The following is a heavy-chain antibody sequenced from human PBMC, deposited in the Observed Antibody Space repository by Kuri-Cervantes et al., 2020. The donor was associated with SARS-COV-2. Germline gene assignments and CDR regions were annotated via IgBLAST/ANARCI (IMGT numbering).Heavy chain of an antibody. V-gene: IGHV4-59*05. D-gene: IGHD2-15*01. CDR3: ARHNNCSGGSCYAGPFDY. CDR1: GGSISSHY. CDR2: IYYSGST. Sequence: ESLKISCTVSGGSISSHYWSWIRQPPGKGLEWIGSIYYSGSTYYNPSLKSRVTISVDTSKNQFSLKLSSVTAADTAVYYCARHNNCSGGSCYAGPFDYWGQGTLVTVSS. J-gene: IGHJ4*02.